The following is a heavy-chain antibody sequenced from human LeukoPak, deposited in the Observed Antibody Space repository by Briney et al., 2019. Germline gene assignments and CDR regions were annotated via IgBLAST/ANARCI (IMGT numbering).Heavy chain of an antibody. CDR2: ISIGSSYT. J-gene: IGHJ1*01. CDR3: ARGHYELWF. D-gene: IGHD3-16*01. Sequence: KPGGSLRLSCAASGLTFSDYYMSWIRQAPGKGLEWVSYISIGSSYTNYADSVRGRFTISRDDAKNSLYLQMNSLRAEDTAVYYCARGHYELWFWGQGTLVTVSS. CDR1: GLTFSDYY. V-gene: IGHV3-11*06.